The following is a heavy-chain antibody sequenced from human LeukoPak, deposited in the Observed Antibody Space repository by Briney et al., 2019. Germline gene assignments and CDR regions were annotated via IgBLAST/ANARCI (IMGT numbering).Heavy chain of an antibody. CDR2: IYYSGST. V-gene: IGHV4-31*01. D-gene: IGHD2-2*01. CDR3: ARDRVISAALYYGMDV. CDR1: GGSISSGDYY. J-gene: IGHJ6*02. Sequence: SESLSLTCTVSGGSISSGDYYWSWIRQNPGKGLKWIGYIYYSGSTSYNPSLKSQITISVDTSKNQFSLELSSATAADTAVYYCARDRVISAALYYGMDVWGQGTTVTVSS.